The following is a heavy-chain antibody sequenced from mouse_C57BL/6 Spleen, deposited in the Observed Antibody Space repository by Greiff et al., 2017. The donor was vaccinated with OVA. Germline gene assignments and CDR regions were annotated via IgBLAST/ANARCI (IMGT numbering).Heavy chain of an antibody. CDR3: ASYGHDYSYAMDY. CDR1: GYAFSSSW. Sequence: QVQLKESGPELVKPGASVKISCKASGYAFSSSWMNWVKQRPGKGLEWIGRIYPGDGDTNYNGKFKGKATLTADTSSSTAYMQLSSLTSEDSAVYVSASYGHDYSYAMDYWGQGTSVTVSS. D-gene: IGHD2-4*01. J-gene: IGHJ4*01. CDR2: IYPGDGDT. V-gene: IGHV1-82*01.